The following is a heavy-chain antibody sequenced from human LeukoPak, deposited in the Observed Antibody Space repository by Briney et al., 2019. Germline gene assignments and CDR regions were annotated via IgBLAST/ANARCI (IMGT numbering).Heavy chain of an antibody. D-gene: IGHD2-2*01. J-gene: IGHJ4*01. CDR2: IYPGDSDT. CDR3: ARIGHDLYQTFDF. CDR1: GYSFTNYW. Sequence: GESLKISCKGSGYSFTNYWIGWVRQMPGRGLDWMGIIYPGDSDTRYSPSFQGQVTISADKSISTAYLQWSSLKASDTAMYYCARIGHDLYQTFDFWGNGNLITVSS. V-gene: IGHV5-51*01.